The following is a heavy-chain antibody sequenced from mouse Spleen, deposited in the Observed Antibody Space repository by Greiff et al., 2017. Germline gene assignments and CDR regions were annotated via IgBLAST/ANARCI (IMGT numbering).Heavy chain of an antibody. D-gene: IGHD4-1*01. CDR3: ARTGTDY. J-gene: IGHJ2*01. CDR1: GFTFSSFG. Sequence: EVQRVESGGGLVQPGGSRKLSCAASGFTFSSFGMHWVRQAPEKGLEWVAYISSGSSTIYYADTVKGRFTISRDNPKNTLFLQMTSLRSEDTAMYYCARTGTDYWGQGTTLTVSS. CDR2: ISSGSSTI. V-gene: IGHV5-17*02.